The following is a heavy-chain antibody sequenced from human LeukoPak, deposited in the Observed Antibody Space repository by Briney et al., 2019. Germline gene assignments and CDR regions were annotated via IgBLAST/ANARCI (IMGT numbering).Heavy chain of an antibody. J-gene: IGHJ4*02. CDR1: RFTLNNYA. Sequence: PGGSLRLSCAASRFTLNNYAMSWVRQAPGKELEWVSSIGGSGGSTYYADSVKGHFTISRDNSTNTLYLQMNSLRAEDTAVYYCGVGGPFLGYCSSTSCHARGNYWGQGTLVTVSS. V-gene: IGHV3-23*01. CDR2: IGGSGGST. CDR3: GVGGPFLGYCSSTSCHARGNY. D-gene: IGHD2-2*01.